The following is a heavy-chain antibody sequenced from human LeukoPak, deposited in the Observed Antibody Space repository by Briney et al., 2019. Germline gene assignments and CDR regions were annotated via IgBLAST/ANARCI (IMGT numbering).Heavy chain of an antibody. J-gene: IGHJ4*02. V-gene: IGHV4-39*07. CDR1: GGSISSSSYY. D-gene: IGHD5-24*01. Sequence: PSETLSLTCTVSGGSISSSSYYWGWIRQPPGKGLEWIGEINHSGSTNYNPSLKSRVTISADTSKNQFSLKLSSVTVADTAVYYCARSAWLQSLFDYWGQGTLVTVSS. CDR3: ARSAWLQSLFDY. CDR2: INHSGST.